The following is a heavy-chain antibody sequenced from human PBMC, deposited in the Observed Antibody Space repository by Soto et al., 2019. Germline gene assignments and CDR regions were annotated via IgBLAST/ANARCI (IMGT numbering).Heavy chain of an antibody. CDR2: VHHSGST. CDR1: GASMTSFY. J-gene: IGHJ6*03. V-gene: IGHV4-59*08. D-gene: IGHD3-9*01. Sequence: SETLSLTCAVSGASMTSFYWSWIRRPPGKGLEWIGYVHHSGSTNYNPSLESRATISTDTSNNHFSLRLSSVTAADTAVYYCASLAHETLTGYYYYYHYIDVWGKGTPVTVSS. CDR3: ASLAHETLTGYYYYYHYIDV.